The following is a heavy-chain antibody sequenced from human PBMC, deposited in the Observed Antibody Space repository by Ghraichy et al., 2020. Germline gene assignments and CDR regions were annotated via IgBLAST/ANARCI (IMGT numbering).Heavy chain of an antibody. Sequence: GGSLRLSCAASGFTFSSYAMSWVRQAPGKGLEWVSAISGSGGSTYYADSVKGRFTISRDNSKNTLYLQMNSLRAEDTAVYYCGCPIDTYYYDSSGYYDFDYWGQGTLVTVSS. D-gene: IGHD3-22*01. CDR1: GFTFSSYA. J-gene: IGHJ4*02. CDR3: GCPIDTYYYDSSGYYDFDY. CDR2: ISGSGGST. V-gene: IGHV3-23*01.